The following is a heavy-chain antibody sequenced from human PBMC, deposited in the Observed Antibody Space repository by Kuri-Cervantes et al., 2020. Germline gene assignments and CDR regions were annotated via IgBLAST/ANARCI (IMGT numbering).Heavy chain of an antibody. CDR2: ISNSGGTR. CDR1: GFTFSSYA. D-gene: IGHD3-10*01. J-gene: IGHJ4*02. Sequence: GRSLRLSCEASGFTFSSYAMSWVRQGPGKGLEWVSIISNSGGTRNSADSVKGRFTISRDNSKNSLFLQMNSLRPEDTAVYYCARVREFGDFEYRGQGTLVTVSS. V-gene: IGHV3-23*01. CDR3: ARVREFGDFEY.